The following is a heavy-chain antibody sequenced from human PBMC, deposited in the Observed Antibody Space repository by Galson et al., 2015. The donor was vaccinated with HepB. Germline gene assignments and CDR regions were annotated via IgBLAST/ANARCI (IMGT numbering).Heavy chain of an antibody. CDR3: AKAPRGEYQLVDGIYSFYGMDV. J-gene: IGHJ6*02. D-gene: IGHD2-2*01. CDR2: ISDSGGST. V-gene: IGHV3-23*01. Sequence: SLRLSCAASGFTFSSYAMSWVRQAPGKGLEWVSAISDSGGSTYYADSVKGRFTISRDNSKNTLYLQMNSLRAEDTAVYYCAKAPRGEYQLVDGIYSFYGMDVWGQGTTVTVS. CDR1: GFTFSSYA.